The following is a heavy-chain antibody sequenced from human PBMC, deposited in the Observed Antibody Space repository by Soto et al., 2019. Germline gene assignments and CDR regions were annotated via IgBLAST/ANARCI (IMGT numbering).Heavy chain of an antibody. CDR3: ATQRFSSSWSYYYYGMDV. CDR2: ISYDGSNK. D-gene: IGHD6-13*01. CDR1: GFTFSSYA. J-gene: IGHJ6*02. V-gene: IGHV3-30-3*01. Sequence: QVQLVESGGGVVQPGRSLRLSCAASGFTFSSYAMHWVRQAPGKGLEWVAVISYDGSNKYYADSVKGRFTISRDNSKNTLYLQMNSLRAEDTAVYYCATQRFSSSWSYYYYGMDVWGQGTTVTVSS.